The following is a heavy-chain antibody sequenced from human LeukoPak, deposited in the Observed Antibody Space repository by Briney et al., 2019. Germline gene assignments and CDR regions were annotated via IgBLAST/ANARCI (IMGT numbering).Heavy chain of an antibody. CDR1: GGSISSGGYF. Sequence: SQTLSLTCTVSGGSISSGGYFWSWIRQHPGKGLEWIGYIYYSGTTYYNPSLKSRVTISVDTSKNQFSLKLSSVTAADTAVYYCARAPYARYYYGMDVWGQGTSVTVSS. CDR2: IYYSGTT. D-gene: IGHD4-17*01. V-gene: IGHV4-30-4*08. CDR3: ARAPYARYYYGMDV. J-gene: IGHJ6*02.